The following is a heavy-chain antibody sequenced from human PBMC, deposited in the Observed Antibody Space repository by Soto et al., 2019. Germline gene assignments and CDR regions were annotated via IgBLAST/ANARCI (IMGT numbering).Heavy chain of an antibody. D-gene: IGHD3-3*01. CDR1: GGAFSDFF. J-gene: IGHJ4*01. CDR3: ARLPRYYDSLIGSYLYYFDY. V-gene: IGHV4-34*01. CDR2: ISHSGGT. Sequence: ASGTLSLTCAVYGGAFSDFFWSWIRQPPGKGLEWIGEISHSGGTNYTPSLKSRLTISVDMSKSQFSLRLSSVTAADTAVYYCARLPRYYDSLIGSYLYYFDYWGHGTLVTVSS.